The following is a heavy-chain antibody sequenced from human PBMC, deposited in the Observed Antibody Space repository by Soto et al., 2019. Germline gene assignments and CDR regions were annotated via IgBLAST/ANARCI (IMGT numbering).Heavy chain of an antibody. D-gene: IGHD3-10*01. J-gene: IGHJ4*02. V-gene: IGHV3-74*01. Sequence: GGSLRLSCAASGFTFSNYWMHWVRQAPGKGLVWVSRINGDGSSTTYADSVKGRFTISRDNAKKTLYLQMNSLGAEDTAVYYCARETTWFGQNGGGQGTLVTVSS. CDR2: INGDGSST. CDR3: ARETTWFGQNG. CDR1: GFTFSNYW.